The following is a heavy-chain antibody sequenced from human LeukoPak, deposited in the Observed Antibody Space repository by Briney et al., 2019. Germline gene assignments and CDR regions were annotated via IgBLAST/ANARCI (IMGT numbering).Heavy chain of an antibody. CDR3: ARDIRPRVESFDY. D-gene: IGHD3-3*01. CDR1: GYTFTDYF. CDR2: IGPNNGVT. V-gene: IGHV1-2*02. J-gene: IGHJ4*02. Sequence: ASVKVSCKASGYTFTDYFLHWVRQAPGQGLEWMGWIGPNNGVTNYAQKFRGKVTMTRDTSINTAYMEVSSLSSDDTAVYYCARDIRPRVESFDYWGQGTLVTVSS.